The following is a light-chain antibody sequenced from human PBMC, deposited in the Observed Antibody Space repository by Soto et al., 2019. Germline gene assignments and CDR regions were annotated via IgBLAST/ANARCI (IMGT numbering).Light chain of an antibody. CDR3: SSYTSSSTPYV. V-gene: IGLV2-14*01. CDR2: DVS. Sequence: QSVLTQPASVSGSPGQSITISRTGTSSDVGGYNYVSWYQQHPGKAPQLMIYDVSNRPSEVSKRFSGSKSGNTASLAISGLPAEYEADYYCSSYTSSSTPYVFGTGTKLTVL. J-gene: IGLJ1*01. CDR1: SSDVGGYNY.